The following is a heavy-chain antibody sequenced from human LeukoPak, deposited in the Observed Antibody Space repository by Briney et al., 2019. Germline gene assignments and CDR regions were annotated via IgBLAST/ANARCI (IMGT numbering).Heavy chain of an antibody. CDR3: ASADGSGYRYY. CDR1: EYTFSNYA. CDR2: IDSGGGST. D-gene: IGHD3-22*01. V-gene: IGHV3-23*01. J-gene: IGHJ4*02. Sequence: PWGSLRLSCVASEYTFSNYAMSWVRQAPGKGLEWVSSIDSGGGSTYYADSVKGRFTISRDNSKNTLYLQMNSLRAEDTAIYYCASADGSGYRYYWGQGTLVTVSS.